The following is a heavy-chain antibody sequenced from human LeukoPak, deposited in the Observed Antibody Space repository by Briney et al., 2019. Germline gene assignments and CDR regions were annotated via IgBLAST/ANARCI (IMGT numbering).Heavy chain of an antibody. Sequence: SETLSLTCTVSGGSISSSSYYWGWIRQPPGKGLEWIGEINHSGSTNYNPSLKSRVTISVDTSKNQFSLKLSSVTAADTAVYYCARISPHYYGSGSYRGRQVEFDPWGQGTLVTVSS. J-gene: IGHJ5*02. CDR2: INHSGST. D-gene: IGHD3-10*01. CDR3: ARISPHYYGSGSYRGRQVEFDP. V-gene: IGHV4-39*07. CDR1: GGSISSSSYY.